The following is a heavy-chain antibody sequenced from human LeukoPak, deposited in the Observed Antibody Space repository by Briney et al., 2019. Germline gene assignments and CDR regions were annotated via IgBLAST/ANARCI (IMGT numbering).Heavy chain of an antibody. CDR1: GFTLSSYA. Sequence: GGSLRLSCAASGFTLSSYAMSWVRQAPGKGLEWVSAISDSGNTYHADSVKGRFTISRDSSKNTLFLQMNRLRPEDAAVYYCARVESSGSYCPDYWGQGTLVTVSS. V-gene: IGHV3-23*01. CDR3: ARVESSGSYCPDY. D-gene: IGHD1-26*01. CDR2: ISDSGNT. J-gene: IGHJ4*02.